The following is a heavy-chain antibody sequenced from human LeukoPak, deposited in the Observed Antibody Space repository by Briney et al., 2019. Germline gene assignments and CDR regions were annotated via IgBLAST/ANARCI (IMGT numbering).Heavy chain of an antibody. CDR3: AREKVGSSGCPDY. Sequence: SETLSLTCTVSGGSISSYYWSWIWQPPGKGLEWIGYIYYSGSTNYNPSLKSRVTISVDTSKNQFSLKLSSVTAADTAVYYCAREKVGSSGCPDYWGQGTLVTVSS. CDR1: GGSISSYY. CDR2: IYYSGST. J-gene: IGHJ4*02. D-gene: IGHD6-19*01. V-gene: IGHV4-59*01.